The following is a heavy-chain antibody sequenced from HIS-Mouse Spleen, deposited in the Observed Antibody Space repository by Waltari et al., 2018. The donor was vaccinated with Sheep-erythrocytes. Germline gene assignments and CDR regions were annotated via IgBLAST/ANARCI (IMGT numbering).Heavy chain of an antibody. D-gene: IGHD3-3*01. CDR2: IKQDGSEK. CDR1: GFTFSSYW. V-gene: IGHV3-7*01. CDR3: ASAVGYYDFWSGYSGWGYFDY. J-gene: IGHJ4*02. Sequence: LRLSCAASGFTFSSYWMSWVRQAPGKGLEWVANIKQDGSEKYYVASVKGRFTISRDNAKNSLYLQMNSLRAEDTAVYYCASAVGYYDFWSGYSGWGYFDYWGQGTLVTVSS.